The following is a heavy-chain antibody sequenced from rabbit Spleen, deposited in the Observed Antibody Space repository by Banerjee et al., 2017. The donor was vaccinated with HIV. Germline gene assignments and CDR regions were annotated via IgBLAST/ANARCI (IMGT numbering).Heavy chain of an antibody. D-gene: IGHD2-1*01. J-gene: IGHJ4*01. CDR2: IYADSSGST. CDR3: ARGSATMTMVITGYYLNL. CDR1: GFPFSSSYY. V-gene: IGHV1S45*01. Sequence: QEQLEESGAGLVKPGGTLTLTCKASGFPFSSSYYICWVRQAPGMGLECTACIYADSSGSTYYANWAKGRFTISKTSSTTVTLQMTSLTVADTATYFCARGSATMTMVITGYYLNLWGQGTLVTVS.